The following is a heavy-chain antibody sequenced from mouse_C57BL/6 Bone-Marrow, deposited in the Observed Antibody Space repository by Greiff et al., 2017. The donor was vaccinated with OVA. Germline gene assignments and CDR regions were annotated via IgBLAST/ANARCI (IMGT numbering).Heavy chain of an antibody. D-gene: IGHD2-1*01. J-gene: IGHJ1*03. CDR2: INPYNGDT. CDR1: GYSFTGYF. Sequence: EVQLQQSGPELVKPGDSVKISCKASGYSFTGYFMNWVMQSHGKSLEWIGRINPYNGDTFYNQKFKGKATLTVDKSSSTAHMELRSLTSEDSAVYYCARQGGKRWYFDVWGTGTTVTVSS. V-gene: IGHV1-20*01. CDR3: ARQGGKRWYFDV.